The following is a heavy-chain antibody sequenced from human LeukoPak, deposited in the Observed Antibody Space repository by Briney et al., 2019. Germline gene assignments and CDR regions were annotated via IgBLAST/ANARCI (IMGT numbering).Heavy chain of an antibody. CDR1: GYSISSGYY. J-gene: IGHJ4*02. CDR3: ARVAPTDYSDSTGYYSTLLYYFDY. Sequence: SETLSLTCTVSGYSISSGYYWGWIRQPPGKGLEWIGSIYYSGSTYYNPSLKSRVTISVDTSKNQFSLKLSSVTAADTAVYYCARVAPTDYSDSTGYYSTLLYYFDYWGQGTLVTVSS. CDR2: IYYSGST. V-gene: IGHV4-38-2*02. D-gene: IGHD3-22*01.